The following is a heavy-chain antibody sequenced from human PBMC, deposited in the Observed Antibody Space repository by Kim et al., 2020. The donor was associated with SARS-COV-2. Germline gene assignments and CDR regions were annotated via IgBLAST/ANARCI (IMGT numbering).Heavy chain of an antibody. J-gene: IGHJ3*02. V-gene: IGHV6-1*01. CDR3: ARDRSSGWIHDAFDI. D-gene: IGHD6-19*01. Sequence: VSVKSRITINPDTSKNQFSLQLNSVTPDDTAVYYCARDRSSGWIHDAFDIWGQGTMVTVSS.